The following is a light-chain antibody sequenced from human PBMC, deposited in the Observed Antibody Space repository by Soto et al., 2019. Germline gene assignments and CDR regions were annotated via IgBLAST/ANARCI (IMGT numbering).Light chain of an antibody. Sequence: KKNASTVSLSPKERATRSWGASQSVSSSYLAWYQQKPGQAPGLVIYGASSRATGIPDRFSGSGSGTHLTLVIGIGMTDDPAVYYCDQCGGSGSTFDVGTQLEIK. V-gene: IGKV3-20*01. CDR3: DQCGGSGST. CDR2: GAS. CDR1: QSVSSSY. J-gene: IGKJ4*01.